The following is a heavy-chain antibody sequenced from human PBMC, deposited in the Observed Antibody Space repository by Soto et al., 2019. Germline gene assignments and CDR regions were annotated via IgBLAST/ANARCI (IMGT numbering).Heavy chain of an antibody. CDR2: ISAYNGNT. D-gene: IGHD1-26*01. J-gene: IGHJ6*02. Sequence: QVQLVQSGAEVKKPGASVKVSCKASGYTFTSYGISWVRQAPGQGLEWMGWISAYNGNTNYAQKLQGRVTMTTDTSTSTAYMELRGLRSDDTAVYYCARDPRGVGATDYYYGMDVWGQGTTVTGSS. CDR3: ARDPRGVGATDYYYGMDV. CDR1: GYTFTSYG. V-gene: IGHV1-18*04.